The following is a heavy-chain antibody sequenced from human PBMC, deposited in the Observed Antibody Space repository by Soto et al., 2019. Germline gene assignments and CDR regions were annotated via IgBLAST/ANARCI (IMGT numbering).Heavy chain of an antibody. CDR1: CLSILSINW. J-gene: IGHJ6*02. V-gene: IGHV4-4*02. CDR3: ARVRESGSYFYYGMDV. CDR2: IYHSGST. Sequence: SETLSLTCAFSCLSILSINWWSWVRKPPGKGLEWIGEIYHSGSTNYNPSLKSRVTISVDKSKNQFSLKLSSVTAADTAVYYCARVRESGSYFYYGMDVWGQGTTVT. D-gene: IGHD3-10*01.